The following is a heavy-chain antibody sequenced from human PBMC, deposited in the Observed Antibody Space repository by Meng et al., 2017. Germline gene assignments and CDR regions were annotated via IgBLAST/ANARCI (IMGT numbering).Heavy chain of an antibody. CDR1: GGSISSGGYY. V-gene: IGHV4-31*01. J-gene: IGHJ5*02. Sequence: QGQLQESGPGLVNTSQTLSLTCTVSGGSISSGGYYWSWIRQHPGKGLEWIGYIYYSGSTYYNPSLKSLVTISVDTSKNQFSLKLSSVTAADTAVYYCARGLRCSGGSCYSSNWFDPWGQGTLVTVSS. D-gene: IGHD2-15*01. CDR2: IYYSGST. CDR3: ARGLRCSGGSCYSSNWFDP.